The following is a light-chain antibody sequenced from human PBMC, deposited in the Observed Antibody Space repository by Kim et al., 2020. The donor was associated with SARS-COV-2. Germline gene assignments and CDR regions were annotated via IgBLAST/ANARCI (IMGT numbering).Light chain of an antibody. CDR1: QSVSSY. V-gene: IGKV3-11*01. CDR2: DAS. Sequence: ELVLPQSPATLSLSPGERATLSCRPSQSVSSYLAWYQQKPGQAPRLLIYDASNRATGIPARFSGSGSGTDFTLTISSLEPEDFAVDYCQQRSNWPPIFTFGPGTKVDIK. CDR3: QQRSNWPPIFT. J-gene: IGKJ3*01.